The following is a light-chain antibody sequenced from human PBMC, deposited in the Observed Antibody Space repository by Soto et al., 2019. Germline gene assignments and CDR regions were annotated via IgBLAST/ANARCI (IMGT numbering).Light chain of an antibody. V-gene: IGLV1-40*01. CDR1: SSNIGAGYD. CDR2: GNS. J-gene: IGLJ1*01. Sequence: QSVLTQPPSVSGAPGQRVTISCTGSSSNIGAGYDVHWYQQLPGTAPKLLIYGNSNRPSGVPDRFSGSKSGTSASLAITGLQAEDEADHYCQSYDSSLSGHVFGTGTKVNGL. CDR3: QSYDSSLSGHV.